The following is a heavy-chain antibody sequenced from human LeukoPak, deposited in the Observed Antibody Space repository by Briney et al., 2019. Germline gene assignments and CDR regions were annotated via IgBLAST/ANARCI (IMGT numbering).Heavy chain of an antibody. Sequence: SETLSLTCTVSGGSISSYYWSWIRQPPGKGLEWIGYIYYSGSTNYNPSLKSRVTISVDTSKNQFSLKLSSVTAADTAVYYCARDPGYSYGFYYYGMDVWGQGTTVTVSS. CDR1: GGSISSYY. CDR3: ARDPGYSYGFYYYGMDV. CDR2: IYYSGST. J-gene: IGHJ6*02. V-gene: IGHV4-59*01. D-gene: IGHD5-18*01.